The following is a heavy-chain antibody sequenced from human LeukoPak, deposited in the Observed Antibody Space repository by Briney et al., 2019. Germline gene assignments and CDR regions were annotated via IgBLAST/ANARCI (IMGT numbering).Heavy chain of an antibody. V-gene: IGHV3-64D*09. CDR1: GFTFSDYV. CDR3: VKGNLRGRNWYSPDH. D-gene: IGHD2-21*01. CDR2: TSNNGDST. Sequence: GGSLRLSCLAAGFTFSDYVMHWVRQAPGKGLEYVSGTSNNGDSTYYADSLKGRFTIFRDNCKNTLYLQMSSLRTEDTAVYYCVKGNLRGRNWYSPDHWGQGTLVTVSS. J-gene: IGHJ4*02.